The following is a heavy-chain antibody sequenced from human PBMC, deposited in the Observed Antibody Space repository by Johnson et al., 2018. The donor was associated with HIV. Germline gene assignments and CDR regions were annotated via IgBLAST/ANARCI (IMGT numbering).Heavy chain of an antibody. J-gene: IGHJ3*02. Sequence: QVQLVESGGGVGQPGWYLRLSCAASGFTFSNYAMHWVRQAPGKGLEWVAVISYDGGNKYYADSVKGRFTISRDNSKNTLYLQMNSLRAEDTAVYYCARDQNIVGANDGFDIWGQGTMVTVSS. CDR2: ISYDGGNK. CDR3: ARDQNIVGANDGFDI. D-gene: IGHD1-26*01. CDR1: GFTFSNYA. V-gene: IGHV3-30-3*01.